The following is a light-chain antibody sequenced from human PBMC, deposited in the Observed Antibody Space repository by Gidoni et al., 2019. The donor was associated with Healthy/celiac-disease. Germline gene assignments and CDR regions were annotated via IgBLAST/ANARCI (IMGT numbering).Light chain of an antibody. Sequence: DIVLTPSPATLSLSPGDTATLSCGASQSVSSSYLAWYQQKPGLAPRLLIYDASSRATGIPDRFSGSGSGTDFTLTISRLEPEDFAVYYCQQYGSSPPVTFGQGTKLEIK. V-gene: IGKV3D-20*01. CDR3: QQYGSSPPVT. CDR1: QSVSSSY. CDR2: DAS. J-gene: IGKJ2*01.